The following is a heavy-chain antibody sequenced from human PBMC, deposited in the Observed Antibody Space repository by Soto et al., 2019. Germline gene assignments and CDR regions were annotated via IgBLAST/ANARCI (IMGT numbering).Heavy chain of an antibody. Sequence: SETLSLTCAVSGGSVNSETYFWTWIRHSPETGLEWIGYISYSGTTNYNPSLQSRVTMAVDTSKNQFSLKLSSVTAADTAVYFCARDHRSLFDYWGQGVLVTVSS. V-gene: IGHV4-61*01. J-gene: IGHJ4*02. CDR2: ISYSGTT. CDR1: GGSVNSETYF. D-gene: IGHD1-26*01. CDR3: ARDHRSLFDY.